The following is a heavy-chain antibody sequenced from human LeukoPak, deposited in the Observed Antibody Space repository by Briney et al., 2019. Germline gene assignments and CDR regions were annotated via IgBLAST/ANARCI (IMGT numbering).Heavy chain of an antibody. V-gene: IGHV3-48*01. D-gene: IGHD1-7*01. CDR3: ARSSAGTTLFDY. CDR2: ISRSSSPI. CDR1: GFTFSSYS. J-gene: IGHJ4*02. Sequence: GGSLRLSCAASGFTFSSYSMNWVRQAPGKGLEWVPYISRSSSPIYYADSVKGRFTISRDNTKNSLYLQMNSLRAEDTAVYYCARSSAGTTLFDYWGQGTLVTVSS.